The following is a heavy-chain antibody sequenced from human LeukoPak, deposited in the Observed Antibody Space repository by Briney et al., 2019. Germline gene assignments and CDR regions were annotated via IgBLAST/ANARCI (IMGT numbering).Heavy chain of an antibody. Sequence: GGSLRLSFAASEFPFSNYAMNWVRQGPGKGLDGVSSMSESGDKTAYADSVRGRFTISRDNSQNTLYLQMNSLRVEDTALYYCAKQWVDCWGQGTLVTVSS. CDR2: MSESGDKT. J-gene: IGHJ4*02. V-gene: IGHV3-23*01. CDR3: AKQWVDC. CDR1: EFPFSNYA. D-gene: IGHD1-26*01.